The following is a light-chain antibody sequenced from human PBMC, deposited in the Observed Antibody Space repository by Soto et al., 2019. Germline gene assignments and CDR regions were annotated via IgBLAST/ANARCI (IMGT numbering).Light chain of an antibody. CDR2: GPS. Sequence: ETVMTQSPATLSVSPGERATLSCRARQSVSSYLAWYQQKPGQAPRLLIYGPSTRATGIPARFSGSGSGTEFTLTISSLQSEDFAVYYCQQYHNWPLTFGGGTKVEVK. V-gene: IGKV3-15*01. J-gene: IGKJ4*01. CDR3: QQYHNWPLT. CDR1: QSVSSY.